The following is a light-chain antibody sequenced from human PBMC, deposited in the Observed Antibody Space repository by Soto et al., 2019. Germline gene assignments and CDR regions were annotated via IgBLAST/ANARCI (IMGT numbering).Light chain of an antibody. CDR2: AAS. CDR3: QQLNSYPFGYT. CDR1: QGISSY. J-gene: IGKJ2*01. V-gene: IGKV1-9*01. Sequence: DIQLTQSPYFLSASVGDRVTITCRASQGISSYLAWYQQKPGKAPKLLIYAASTLQSGVPSRFSGSGSGTEFTLTISSLQPEDFATYFCQQLNSYPFGYTFGQGTKLEIK.